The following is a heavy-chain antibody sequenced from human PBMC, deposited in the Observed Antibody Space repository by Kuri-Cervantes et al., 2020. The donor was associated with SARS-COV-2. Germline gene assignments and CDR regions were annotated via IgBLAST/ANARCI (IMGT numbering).Heavy chain of an antibody. Sequence: SETLSLTCTVSGGSISSYYWSWIRQPAGKGLEWIGRIYTSGSTNYNPSLKSRVTISVDTSKNQFSLKLSSVTAADTAVYYCARDGTPKSWGSAFDIWGQGTMVTVSS. D-gene: IGHD7-27*01. CDR2: IYTSGST. V-gene: IGHV4-4*07. J-gene: IGHJ3*02. CDR3: ARDGTPKSWGSAFDI. CDR1: GGSISSYY.